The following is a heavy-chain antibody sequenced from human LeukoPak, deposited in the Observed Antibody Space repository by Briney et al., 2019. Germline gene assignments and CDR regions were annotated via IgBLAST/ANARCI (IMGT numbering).Heavy chain of an antibody. Sequence: SVKVSCRASGGSFGSYAISWVRQAPGQGLEWMGRVIPILDTTNYAQKFQGRVTITADKSTSTAYMEASSLRSDDTAMYYCARQDYAYFYMDVWGEGTTITVS. CDR2: VIPILDTT. CDR3: ARQDYAYFYMDV. CDR1: GGSFGSYA. J-gene: IGHJ6*03. V-gene: IGHV1-69*04.